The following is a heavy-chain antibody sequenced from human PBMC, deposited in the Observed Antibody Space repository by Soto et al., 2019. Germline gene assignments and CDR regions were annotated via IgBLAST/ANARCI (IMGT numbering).Heavy chain of an antibody. CDR1: GYTFSNFW. J-gene: IGHJ4*02. Sequence: EVQLVQSGAEVKRPGESLRISCQCSGYTFSNFWIAWVRQLPGKGLEYMGIIYPGDSETRYSPSFHGKVTISADRSIGTAYLQWSSLEASDSAFYFWARSPRSSPYFDYWGQGALVTVSS. D-gene: IGHD6-13*01. CDR3: ARSPRSSPYFDY. CDR2: IYPGDSET. V-gene: IGHV5-51*01.